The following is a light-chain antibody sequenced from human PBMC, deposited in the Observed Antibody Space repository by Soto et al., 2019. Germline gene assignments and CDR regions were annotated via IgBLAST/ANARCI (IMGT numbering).Light chain of an antibody. J-gene: IGKJ1*01. CDR3: QQYGSSRT. Sequence: EIVLTQSPGTLSLSPGERATLSCRASQSVSSSYLAWYQQKPDQAPRLLIYGASSRATGIPDRFSGSGSGTDFTLTISSLEPEDFAVYYWQQYGSSRTFGQGTKVEIK. V-gene: IGKV3-20*01. CDR2: GAS. CDR1: QSVSSSY.